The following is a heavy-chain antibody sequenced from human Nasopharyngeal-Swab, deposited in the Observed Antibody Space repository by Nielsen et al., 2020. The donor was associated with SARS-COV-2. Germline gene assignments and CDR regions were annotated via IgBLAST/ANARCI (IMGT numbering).Heavy chain of an antibody. V-gene: IGHV1-2*02. CDR1: GYTFTGYY. Sequence: ASVKVSCKASGYTFTGYYMHWVRQAPGQGLEWMGWINPNSGGTNYAQKFQGRVTMTRDTSTSTAYMELRSLRSDDTAVYYCARDDYYGDYRAYWGQGTLVTVSS. CDR3: ARDDYYGDYRAY. J-gene: IGHJ4*02. CDR2: INPNSGGT. D-gene: IGHD4-17*01.